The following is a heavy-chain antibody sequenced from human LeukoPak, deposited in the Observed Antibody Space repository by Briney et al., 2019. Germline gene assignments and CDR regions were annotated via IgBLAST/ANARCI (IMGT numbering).Heavy chain of an antibody. V-gene: IGHV4-59*01. D-gene: IGHD2-2*01. J-gene: IGHJ2*01. Sequence: PSGTLSLTCTVSGGSISSYYWSWIRQPPGKGLEWIGYFYYSGNTNYNPSLKSRVTISVDTSKNQFSLKLSSVTAADTAVYYCARETRDWYFDLWGRGTLVTVSS. CDR2: FYYSGNT. CDR1: GGSISSYY. CDR3: ARETRDWYFDL.